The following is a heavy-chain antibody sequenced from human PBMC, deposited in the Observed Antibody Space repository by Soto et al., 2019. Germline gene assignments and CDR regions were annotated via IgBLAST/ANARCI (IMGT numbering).Heavy chain of an antibody. CDR2: IYHSGST. Sequence: SETLSLTCAVSGGSISSGGYSWSWIRQPPWKGLEWIGYIYHSGSTYYNPSLKSRVTISVDRSKNQFSLKLSSVTAADTAVYYCARSGGGYNQRVYYYYGMDVWGQGTTVTVSS. D-gene: IGHD5-12*01. J-gene: IGHJ6*02. CDR1: GGSISSGGYS. CDR3: ARSGGGYNQRVYYYYGMDV. V-gene: IGHV4-30-2*01.